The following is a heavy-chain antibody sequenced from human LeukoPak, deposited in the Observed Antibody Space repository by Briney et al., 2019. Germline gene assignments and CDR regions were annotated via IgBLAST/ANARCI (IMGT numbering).Heavy chain of an antibody. D-gene: IGHD6-19*01. V-gene: IGHV3-23*01. CDR2: TSGGGVNT. CDR1: GFAYNSYA. Sequence: GGSLRLSCAASGFAYNSYAMTWVRQAPGKGLQWVSTTSGGGVNTYYADSVMGRFTISRDNFKNTLYLQMNSLRADDTAVYYCAKGGWSSYFDYWGLGTLVTVSS. J-gene: IGHJ4*02. CDR3: AKGGWSSYFDY.